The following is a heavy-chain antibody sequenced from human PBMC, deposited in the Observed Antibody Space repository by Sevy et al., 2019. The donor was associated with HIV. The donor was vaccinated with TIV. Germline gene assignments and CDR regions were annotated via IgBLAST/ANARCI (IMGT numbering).Heavy chain of an antibody. D-gene: IGHD3-22*01. Sequence: GGSLRLSCAASGFTFSTYWMHWVRQAPGKGLEWVANIKQDESEKYYVASVKGRFTISRDNAKNSLYLQMNSLRPGDTVVYYCARGNSGSFDYWGQGTLVTVSS. CDR1: GFTFSTYW. J-gene: IGHJ4*02. CDR2: IKQDESEK. CDR3: ARGNSGSFDY. V-gene: IGHV3-7*04.